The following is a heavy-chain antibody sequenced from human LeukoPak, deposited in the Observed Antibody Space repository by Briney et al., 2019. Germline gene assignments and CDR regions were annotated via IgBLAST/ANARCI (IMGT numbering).Heavy chain of an antibody. V-gene: IGHV1-69*04. CDR1: GGTFSSYA. J-gene: IGHJ5*02. Sequence: SVKVSCKASGGTFSSYAISWVRQAPGQGLEWMGRIIPILGIANYAQKFQGRATITADKSTSTAYMELSSLRSEDTAVYYCARVWSSSWSNWFDPWGQGTLVTVSS. CDR2: IIPILGIA. CDR3: ARVWSSSWSNWFDP. D-gene: IGHD6-13*01.